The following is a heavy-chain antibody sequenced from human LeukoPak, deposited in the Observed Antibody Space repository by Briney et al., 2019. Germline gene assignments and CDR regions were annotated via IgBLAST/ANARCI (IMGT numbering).Heavy chain of an antibody. V-gene: IGHV3-9*01. Sequence: GGSLRLSCAASGFTFDDYAMHWVRQAPGKGLEWVSGIGWNSDRIDYADSAKGRFTISRDNAKNSLYLQMNSLRAEDTALYYCAKAGGSGSYYNHMDYWGQGTLVTISS. J-gene: IGHJ4*02. CDR3: AKAGGSGSYYNHMDY. CDR2: IGWNSDRI. CDR1: GFTFDDYA. D-gene: IGHD3-10*01.